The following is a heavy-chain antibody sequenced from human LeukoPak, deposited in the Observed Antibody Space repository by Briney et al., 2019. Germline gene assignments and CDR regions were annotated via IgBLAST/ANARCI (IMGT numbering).Heavy chain of an antibody. CDR2: ICYSGST. V-gene: IGHV4-59*01. D-gene: IGHD1-26*01. CDR3: ARHSLGGRANDY. Sequence: SETLSLTCTVSGGSISPYCWSWIRQSPGKGLEWIGYICYSGSTNYNPSLQSRVTISEDTSKNQFSLKLSSVTAADTALYYCARHSLGGRANDYWGQGTLVTVSS. J-gene: IGHJ4*02. CDR1: GGSISPYC.